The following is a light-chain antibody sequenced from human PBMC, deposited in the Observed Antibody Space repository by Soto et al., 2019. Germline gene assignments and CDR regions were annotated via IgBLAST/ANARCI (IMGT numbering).Light chain of an antibody. CDR3: KQYNKWPRT. CDR1: QSVSSY. V-gene: IGKV3D-15*01. J-gene: IGKJ1*01. Sequence: EIVLTQSPGTLSLSPGERATLSCRASQSVSSYLAWYQQKPGQAPRLLIYGAYSRATGIPDRFSGSGSGTEFTLTISSLQSEDFAVYYCKQYNKWPRTFGQGTKVDIK. CDR2: GAY.